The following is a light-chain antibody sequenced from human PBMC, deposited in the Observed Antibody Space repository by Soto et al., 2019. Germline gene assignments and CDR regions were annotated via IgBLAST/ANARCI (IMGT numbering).Light chain of an antibody. Sequence: EIQMSQSPSALSASVGDRVTITCRASQSISNWLAWHQQKPGKAPKLLIYAASTLQSGVPSRFSGSGSGTDFTLTISRLEPEDFAVYYCQQYGSSPLTFGGGTKVDIK. J-gene: IGKJ4*01. CDR3: QQYGSSPLT. CDR2: AAS. CDR1: QSISNW. V-gene: IGKV1-5*01.